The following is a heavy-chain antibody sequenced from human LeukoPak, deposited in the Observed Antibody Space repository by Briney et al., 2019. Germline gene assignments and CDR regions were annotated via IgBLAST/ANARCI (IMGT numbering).Heavy chain of an antibody. J-gene: IGHJ4*02. Sequence: GGSLRLSCAASGFTFDDYAMHWVRQAPGKGLEWVSGISWNSGSIGYADSVKGRFTISRDNAKNSLYLQMNSLRAEDTALYYCAKGAEWAVACTGGFDYWGQGTLVTVSS. D-gene: IGHD6-19*01. CDR3: AKGAEWAVACTGGFDY. V-gene: IGHV3-9*01. CDR2: ISWNSGSI. CDR1: GFTFDDYA.